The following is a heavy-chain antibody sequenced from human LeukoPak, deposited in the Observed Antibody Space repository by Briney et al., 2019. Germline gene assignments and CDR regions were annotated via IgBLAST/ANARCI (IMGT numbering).Heavy chain of an antibody. V-gene: IGHV3-7*01. D-gene: IGHD2-15*01. CDR3: ARDHVVDGLVFDY. CDR2: INQGGSEK. J-gene: IGHJ4*02. Sequence: GGSLRLSCAASGFTFSSHWMSWVRQAPGKGLEWVANINQGGSEKNYVDSVKGRFTISRDNVKNSLYLQMNSLRAEDTAIYYCARDHVVDGLVFDYWGQGTLVTVSS. CDR1: GFTFSSHW.